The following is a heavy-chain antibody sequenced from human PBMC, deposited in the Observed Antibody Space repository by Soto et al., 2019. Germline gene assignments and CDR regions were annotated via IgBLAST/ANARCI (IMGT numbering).Heavy chain of an antibody. CDR1: GGSISSSNW. D-gene: IGHD3-10*01. J-gene: IGHJ4*02. CDR2: IYHTGNT. Sequence: QVQLQESGPGLVKPSGTLSLTCAVSGGSISSSNWWTWVRQPPGKGLEWIWEIYHTGNTNYNPSLKSRVTISVDKSQNQFSLKVTSVTAADTAMYYCARGSGSHEYWGQGTLVTVSS. V-gene: IGHV4-4*02. CDR3: ARGSGSHEY.